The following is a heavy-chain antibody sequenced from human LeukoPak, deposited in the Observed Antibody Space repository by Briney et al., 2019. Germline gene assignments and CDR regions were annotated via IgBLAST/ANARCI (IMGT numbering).Heavy chain of an antibody. CDR3: ARGRYGNDY. CDR1: GGSFSGYY. D-gene: IGHD4-17*01. V-gene: IGHV4-34*01. CDR2: INHSGST. Sequence: KPSETLSLTCAVYGGSFSGYYWSWIRQPPGEGLEWIGEINHSGSTNYNPSLKSRVTISVDTSKNQFSLKLSSVTAADTAVYYCARGRYGNDYWGQGTLVTVSS. J-gene: IGHJ4*02.